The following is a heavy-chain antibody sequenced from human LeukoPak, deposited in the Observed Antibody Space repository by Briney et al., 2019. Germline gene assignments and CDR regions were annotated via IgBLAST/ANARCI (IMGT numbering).Heavy chain of an antibody. V-gene: IGHV3-7*05. CDR2: INQDGSAK. CDR1: GFLFSNSW. Sequence: TGGSLRFSCADSGFLFSNSWMAWVRQAPGRGLEWLANINQDGSAKTCVDSVKGRFTISRDNAKNSLYLQMNSLRAEDTAMYYCARDSGYNAFDYWGQGTLVTVSS. D-gene: IGHD5-12*01. J-gene: IGHJ4*02. CDR3: ARDSGYNAFDY.